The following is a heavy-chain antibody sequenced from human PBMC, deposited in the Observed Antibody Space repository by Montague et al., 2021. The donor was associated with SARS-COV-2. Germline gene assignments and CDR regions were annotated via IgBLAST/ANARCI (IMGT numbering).Heavy chain of an antibody. CDR2: ISSSCSTI. CDR1: GFTFSDYY. V-gene: IGHV3-11*01. J-gene: IGHJ4*02. Sequence: SRRLSCAASGFTFSDYYMSWIRQAPGKGLEWVSYISSSCSTIYYADSVKGRFTISRDNAKNSLYLQMNSLRAEDTAVYYCARDTRYYYDSSGYPDYWGQGTLVTVSS. D-gene: IGHD3-22*01. CDR3: ARDTRYYYDSSGYPDY.